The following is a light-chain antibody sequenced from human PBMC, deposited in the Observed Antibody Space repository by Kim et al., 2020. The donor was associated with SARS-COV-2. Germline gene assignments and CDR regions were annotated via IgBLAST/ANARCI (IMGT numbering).Light chain of an antibody. CDR3: CSYTVDNSWL. J-gene: IGLJ3*02. CDR1: YTAGRGNNY. CDR2: YVH. Sequence: GQSITTPCTESYTAGRGNNYVSWYQCHPGKAPKLIIYYVHKRPSGISDRFSGSKSGGTASLTISGLQAEDEADYYCCSYTVDNSWLFGGGTKVTVL. V-gene: IGLV2-14*03.